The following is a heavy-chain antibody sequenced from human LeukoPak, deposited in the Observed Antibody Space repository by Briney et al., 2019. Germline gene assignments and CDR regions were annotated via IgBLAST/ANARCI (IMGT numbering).Heavy chain of an antibody. CDR2: INHSGST. D-gene: IGHD4-17*01. Sequence: SETPSLTCAVYGGSFSGYYWSWIRQPPGKGLEWIGEINHSGSTNYNPSLKSRVTISVDTSKNQFSLKLSSVTAADTAVYYCARFFHDYGAVNWFDPWGQGTLVTVSS. V-gene: IGHV4-34*01. CDR3: ARFFHDYGAVNWFDP. J-gene: IGHJ5*02. CDR1: GGSFSGYY.